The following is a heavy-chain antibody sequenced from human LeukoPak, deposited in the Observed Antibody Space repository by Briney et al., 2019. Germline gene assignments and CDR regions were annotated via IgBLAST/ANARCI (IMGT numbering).Heavy chain of an antibody. J-gene: IGHJ3*02. V-gene: IGHV1-69*04. CDR3: ASLYGDYSNDAFDI. CDR1: GGSFSSYV. Sequence: SVKVSCKASGGSFSSYVITWVRQAPGQGLEWMGRIIPILGIANYAQKFQGRVTITADKSTSTAYMELSSLRSEDTAVYYCASLYGDYSNDAFDIWGQGTMVTVSS. CDR2: IIPILGIA. D-gene: IGHD4-17*01.